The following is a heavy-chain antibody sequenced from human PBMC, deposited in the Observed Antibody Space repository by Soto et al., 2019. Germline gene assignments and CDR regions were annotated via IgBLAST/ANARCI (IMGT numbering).Heavy chain of an antibody. CDR2: ISGSGGST. Sequence: EVQLLESGGGLVQPGGSLRLSCAASGFTFSSYAMSWVRQAPGKGLEWVSAISGSGGSTYYADSVKGRFTISRDNSKNTLYLQMSGLRAEDTAVYYCAKGQQWLFPGGGWFDPWGQGTLVTVSS. V-gene: IGHV3-23*01. D-gene: IGHD3-22*01. CDR3: AKGQQWLFPGGGWFDP. CDR1: GFTFSSYA. J-gene: IGHJ5*02.